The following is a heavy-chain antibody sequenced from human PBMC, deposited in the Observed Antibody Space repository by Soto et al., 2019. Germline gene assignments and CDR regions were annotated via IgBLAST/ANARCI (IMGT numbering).Heavy chain of an antibody. Sequence: PGGSLRLSCAASGFTFSSYAMSWVRQAPGKGLEWVSAISGSGGSTYYADSVKGRFTISRDNSKNTLYLQMNSLRAEDTAVYYCAKEVWNSDLAGPYFDYWGQGTLVTVSS. CDR2: ISGSGGST. CDR3: AKEVWNSDLAGPYFDY. D-gene: IGHD1-7*01. CDR1: GFTFSSYA. J-gene: IGHJ4*02. V-gene: IGHV3-23*01.